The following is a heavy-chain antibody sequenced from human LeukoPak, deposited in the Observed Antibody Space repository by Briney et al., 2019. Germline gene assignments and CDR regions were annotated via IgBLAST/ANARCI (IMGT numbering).Heavy chain of an antibody. CDR3: ARGDIVVVPTAVGSWDY. D-gene: IGHD2-2*01. CDR1: GFTVSSNY. CDR2: IHSGGNT. Sequence: GGSLRLSCAASGFTVSSNYMSWVRQAPGKGLEWVSVIHSGGNTFYADSVKGRFTISRDDSKNTLYLQMNSLRAEDTAVYYCARGDIVVVPTAVGSWDYWGQGTLVTVSS. V-gene: IGHV3-53*01. J-gene: IGHJ4*02.